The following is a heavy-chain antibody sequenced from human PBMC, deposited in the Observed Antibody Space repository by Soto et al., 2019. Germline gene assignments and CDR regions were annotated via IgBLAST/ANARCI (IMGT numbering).Heavy chain of an antibody. CDR1: GGTFSSYA. CDR3: ARASVVVPNYDILTGYLQYDY. Sequence: QVQLVQSGAEVKKPGSSVKVSCKASGGTFSSYAISWVRQAPGQGLEWMGGIIPIFGTANYAQKFQGRVTITADESTSTAYMELSSLRSEDTAVYYCARASVVVPNYDILTGYLQYDYWGQGTLVTVSS. D-gene: IGHD3-9*01. CDR2: IIPIFGTA. J-gene: IGHJ4*02. V-gene: IGHV1-69*01.